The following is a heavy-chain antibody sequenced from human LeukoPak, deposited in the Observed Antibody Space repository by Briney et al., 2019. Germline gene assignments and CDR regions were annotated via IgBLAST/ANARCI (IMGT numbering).Heavy chain of an antibody. Sequence: PGGSLRLSCAASGFSFSSYWMSWVRQAPGKGLEWVANIKQDGSDKYYLTSVRGRFTISRDNAKNSLFLQMNSLRVEDTAVYYCARGGGHLDCWGQGTLVTVFS. V-gene: IGHV3-7*03. J-gene: IGHJ4*02. CDR2: IKQDGSDK. D-gene: IGHD4-23*01. CDR1: GFSFSSYW. CDR3: ARGGGHLDC.